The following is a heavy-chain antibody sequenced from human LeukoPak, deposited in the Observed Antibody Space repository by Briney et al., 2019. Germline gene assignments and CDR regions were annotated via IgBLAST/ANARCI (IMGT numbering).Heavy chain of an antibody. CDR1: GGSISSYY. CDR3: ARIPLYCSGGSCYTRGYFDY. CDR2: IYYSGST. V-gene: IGHV4-39*07. J-gene: IGHJ4*02. D-gene: IGHD2-15*01. Sequence: SETLSLTYTVSGGSISSYYWGWIRQPPGKGLEWIGSIYYSGSTYYNPSLKSRVTISVGTSKNQFSLKLSSVTAADTAVYYCARIPLYCSGGSCYTRGYFDYWGQGTLVTVSS.